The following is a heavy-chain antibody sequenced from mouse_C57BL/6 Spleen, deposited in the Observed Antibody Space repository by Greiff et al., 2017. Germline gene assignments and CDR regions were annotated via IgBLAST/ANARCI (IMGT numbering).Heavy chain of an antibody. CDR1: GYSITSGYY. Sequence: EVQLQQSGPGLVKPSQSLSLTCSVTGYSITSGYYWNWIRQFPGNKLEWMGYISYDGSNNYNPSLKNRISITRDTSKNQFFLKLNSVTTEDTATYYCARGVYGSSTYWYFDVWGTGTTVTVSS. CDR3: ARGVYGSSTYWYFDV. CDR2: ISYDGSN. J-gene: IGHJ1*03. V-gene: IGHV3-6*01. D-gene: IGHD1-1*01.